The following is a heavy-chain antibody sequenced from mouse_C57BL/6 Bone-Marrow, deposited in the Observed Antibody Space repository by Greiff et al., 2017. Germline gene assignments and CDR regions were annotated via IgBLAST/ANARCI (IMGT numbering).Heavy chain of an antibody. Sequence: EVKLEESGGGLVQPGGSMKLSCVASGFTFSNYWMNWVRQSPEKGLEWVAQIRLKSDNYATQYAESVKGRFTISRDDSKSSVYLQMNNLRAEDTGIYYCTAITTVVATDFDYWGQGTTLTVSS. V-gene: IGHV6-3*01. D-gene: IGHD1-1*01. CDR1: GFTFSNYW. CDR2: IRLKSDNYAT. CDR3: TAITTVVATDFDY. J-gene: IGHJ2*01.